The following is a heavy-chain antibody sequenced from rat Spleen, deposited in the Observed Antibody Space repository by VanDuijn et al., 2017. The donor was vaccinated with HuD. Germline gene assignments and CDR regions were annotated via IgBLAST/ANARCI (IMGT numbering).Heavy chain of an antibody. Sequence: EVQLVESGGGLVQPGRSLKLSCSASGFTFSDYNMAWVRQAPKKGLEWVATIIYDDTRTFYRDSVKGRFTVSRDNAQSTLYLQMDSLRSEDTATYYCARQWDFWGPGTMVTVSS. V-gene: IGHV5S10*01. J-gene: IGHJ1*01. CDR3: ARQWDF. CDR2: IIYDDTRT. CDR1: GFTFSDYN.